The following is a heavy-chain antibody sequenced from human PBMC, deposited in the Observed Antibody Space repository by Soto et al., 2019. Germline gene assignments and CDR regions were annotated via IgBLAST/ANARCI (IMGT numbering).Heavy chain of an antibody. J-gene: IGHJ5*02. V-gene: IGHV3-23*01. Sequence: LRLSCAASGFTFSSYAMSWVRQAPGKGLEWVSAISGSGGSTYYADSVKGRFTISRDNSKNTLYLQMNSLRAEDTAVYYCAKVRIQLWPRGGWFDPWGQGTLVTVSS. D-gene: IGHD5-18*01. CDR3: AKVRIQLWPRGGWFDP. CDR1: GFTFSSYA. CDR2: ISGSGGST.